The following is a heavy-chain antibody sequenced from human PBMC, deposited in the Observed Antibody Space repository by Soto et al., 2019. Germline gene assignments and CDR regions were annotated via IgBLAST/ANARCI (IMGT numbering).Heavy chain of an antibody. V-gene: IGHV3-74*01. CDR2: ISGDGGVT. CDR3: TRDGSLLWLGELSYNWFDP. CDR1: GFTFSSFW. D-gene: IGHD3-10*01. Sequence: EVQLVESGGGLVQPGGSLRLSCEASGFTFSSFWMHWVRQAPGKGLVWVSRISGDGGVTNYADFVKGRFTISRDNAKNTVYLQMNSLRGEDTAVYYCTRDGSLLWLGELSYNWFDPWGQGTLVTVSS. J-gene: IGHJ5*02.